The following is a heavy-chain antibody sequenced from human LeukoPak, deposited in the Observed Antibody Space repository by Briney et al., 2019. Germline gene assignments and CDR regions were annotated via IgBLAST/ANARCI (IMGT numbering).Heavy chain of an antibody. J-gene: IGHJ3*02. D-gene: IGHD2/OR15-2a*01. V-gene: IGHV4-59*08. CDR2: ISYSGST. CDR1: DGSISNCF. Sequence: PSETLFPSHAAYDGSISNCFRSWLRQPPGKGLEWIAYISYSGSTDYNPSLKSRVTISVDTSNNQFSLRPSTVTAADTAVYYCGRHRSFLEDAFVIWGQETLVTVSS. CDR3: GRHRSFLEDAFVI.